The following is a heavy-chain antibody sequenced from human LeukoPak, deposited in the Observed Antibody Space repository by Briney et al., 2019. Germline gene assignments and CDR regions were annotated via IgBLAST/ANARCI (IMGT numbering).Heavy chain of an antibody. CDR1: GFTFSSFA. CDR2: IKHDGSEQ. Sequence: GGSLRLSCAASGFTFSSFAMSWVRQPPGKGLEWVGNIKHDGSEQYYVDSVRGRFTISRDNDRNLVYLQMNSLRVEDTAVYYCARDKYGAYSDFWGQGILVTVAS. V-gene: IGHV3-7*01. CDR3: ARDKYGAYSDF. D-gene: IGHD1-26*01. J-gene: IGHJ4*02.